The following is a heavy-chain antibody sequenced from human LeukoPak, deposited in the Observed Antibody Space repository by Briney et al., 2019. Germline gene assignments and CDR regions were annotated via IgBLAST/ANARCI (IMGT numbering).Heavy chain of an antibody. CDR3: AKDSYYYGSGPSNWFDP. CDR1: GFTFSSYA. V-gene: IGHV3-23*01. J-gene: IGHJ5*02. CDR2: ISGSGGST. D-gene: IGHD3-10*01. Sequence: GGSLRLSCAASGFTFSSYAMSWVRQAPGKGLEWVSAISGSGGSTYYADSVKGRFTISRDNSKNTLYLQMNSLRAEDTAVYYCAKDSYYYGSGPSNWFDPWGQGTLVTVSS.